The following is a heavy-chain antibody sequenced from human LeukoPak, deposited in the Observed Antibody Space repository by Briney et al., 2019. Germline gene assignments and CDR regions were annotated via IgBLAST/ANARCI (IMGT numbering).Heavy chain of an antibody. CDR1: GFTFSSYG. D-gene: IGHD2-2*01. CDR3: SSTTRYYYYYGMDV. CDR2: IWYDGSNK. V-gene: IGHV3-33*01. Sequence: GRSLRLSCAASGFTFSSYGMHWVRQAPGKGLEWVAVIWYDGSNKYYADSVKGRFTISRDNSKKTPYLQMNSLRAEDTAVYYCSSTTRYYYYYGMDVWGKGTTVTVSS. J-gene: IGHJ6*04.